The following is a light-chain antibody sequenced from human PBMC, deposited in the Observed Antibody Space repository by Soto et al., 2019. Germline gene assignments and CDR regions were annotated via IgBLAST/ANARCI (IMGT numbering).Light chain of an antibody. J-gene: IGLJ3*02. Sequence: QSVLTQPPSASGTPGQRVTIACSGCRSNIGSNTVNWYQQLPGTAPKLLIYSNNQRPSGVPDRFSGSKSGTSASLAISGLQSEDEADYYCAAWDDSLNGPVFGGGTKLTVL. CDR1: RSNIGSNT. CDR2: SNN. V-gene: IGLV1-44*01. CDR3: AAWDDSLNGPV.